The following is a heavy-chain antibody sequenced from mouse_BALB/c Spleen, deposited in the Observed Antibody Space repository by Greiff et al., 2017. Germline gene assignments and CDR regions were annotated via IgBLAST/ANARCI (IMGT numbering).Heavy chain of an antibody. CDR1: GYTFSSYW. CDR3: ARPYYGYDWFAY. Sequence: QVQLKQSGAELMKPGASVKISCKATGYTFSSYWIEWVKQRPGHGLEWIGEILPGSGSTNYNEKFKGKATFTADTSSNTAYMQLSSLTSEDSAVYYCARPYYGYDWFAYWGQGTLVTVSA. D-gene: IGHD2-9*01. V-gene: IGHV1-9*01. J-gene: IGHJ3*01. CDR2: ILPGSGST.